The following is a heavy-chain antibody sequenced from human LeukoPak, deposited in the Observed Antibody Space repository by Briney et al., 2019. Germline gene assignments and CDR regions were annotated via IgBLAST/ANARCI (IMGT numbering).Heavy chain of an antibody. J-gene: IGHJ5*02. D-gene: IGHD3-22*01. CDR3: VRLFYYDSRGPHS. CDR2: IYYSGST. V-gene: IGHV4-39*01. Sequence: SETLSLTCNVLGGSIRSSNYYWGWIRQPPGKGLEWIGSIYYSGSTYYNPSLKGRGTMSVDTSNNQFSLKLTSATATDTAVYYCVRLFYYDSRGPHSWGQGTLVTVSS. CDR1: GGSIRSSNYY.